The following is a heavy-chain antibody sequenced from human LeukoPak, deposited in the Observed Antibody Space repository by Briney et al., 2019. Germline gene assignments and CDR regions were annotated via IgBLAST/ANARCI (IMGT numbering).Heavy chain of an antibody. D-gene: IGHD3-22*01. CDR2: IYYSGST. Sequence: PSETLSLTCTVSGGSISSSSYYWGWIRQPPGKGLEWIGSIYYSGSTYYNPSLKSRVTISVDTSKNQFSLKLSSVTAADTAVYYCARHKAPQGVVVVITGYFDYWGQGTLVTVSS. CDR3: ARHKAPQGVVVVITGYFDY. CDR1: GGSISSSSYY. J-gene: IGHJ4*02. V-gene: IGHV4-39*01.